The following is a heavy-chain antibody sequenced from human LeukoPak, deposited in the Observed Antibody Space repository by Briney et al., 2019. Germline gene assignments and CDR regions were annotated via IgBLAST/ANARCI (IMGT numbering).Heavy chain of an antibody. D-gene: IGHD3-10*01. CDR3: AKERVLWFGEPWDY. CDR2: ISGIGGST. V-gene: IGHV3-23*01. Sequence: GGSLRLSCAASGFTFSSYAMSWDRQAPGKGLEWFSAISGIGGSTYYADSVKGRITISRDNSKNTLYLQMNSLRAEDTAVYYCAKERVLWFGEPWDYWGQGTLVTVSS. CDR1: GFTFSSYA. J-gene: IGHJ4*02.